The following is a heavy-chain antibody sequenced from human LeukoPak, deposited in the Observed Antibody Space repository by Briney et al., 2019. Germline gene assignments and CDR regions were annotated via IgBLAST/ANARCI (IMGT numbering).Heavy chain of an antibody. CDR2: ISAYNGNT. Sequence: ASVKVSCKASGYTFTSYGISWVRQAPGQGLEWMGWISAYNGNTNYAQKLQGRVTMTTDTSTSTAYMDLSSLRSEDTAVYYCARGEFSSFLTFGGVIVRNLDYWGQGTLVTVSS. CDR3: ARGEFSSFLTFGGVIVRNLDY. D-gene: IGHD3-16*02. J-gene: IGHJ4*02. CDR1: GYTFTSYG. V-gene: IGHV1-18*01.